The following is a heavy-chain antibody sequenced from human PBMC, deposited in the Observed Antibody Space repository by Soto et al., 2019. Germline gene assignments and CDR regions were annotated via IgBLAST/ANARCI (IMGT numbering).Heavy chain of an antibody. CDR3: ASSYGSGYRAFDY. CDR2: VNPIVSMS. CDR1: GDTFNFYS. J-gene: IGHJ4*02. D-gene: IGHD3-10*01. Sequence: QVQLVQSGAEVKRPGSSVKVSCKASGDTFNFYSINWVRQAPGLGLEWMGRVNPIVSMSNYAQKFQGRVPMNEDKSTSTDCMELSSLRSEDTAIYYCASSYGSGYRAFDYWGQGARVTVSS. V-gene: IGHV1-69*02.